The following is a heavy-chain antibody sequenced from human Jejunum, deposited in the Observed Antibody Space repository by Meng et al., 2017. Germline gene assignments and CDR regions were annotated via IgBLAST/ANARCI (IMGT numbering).Heavy chain of an antibody. CDR2: ISNGGSKI. CDR3: ARDGHLYYGLDV. CDR1: GFTFSSYE. Sequence: GESLKISCAASGFTFSSYEMNWVRQAPGKGLEWVSYISNGGSKIYYTDSVKGRFTISRDDAKNSLYLQMNSLRAEDTAVYYCARDGHLYYGLDVWGQGTTVTVSS. V-gene: IGHV3-48*03. J-gene: IGHJ6*02.